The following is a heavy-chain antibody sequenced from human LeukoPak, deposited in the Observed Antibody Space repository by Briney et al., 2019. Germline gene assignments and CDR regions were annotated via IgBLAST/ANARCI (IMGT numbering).Heavy chain of an antibody. V-gene: IGHV3-23*01. D-gene: IGHD1-26*01. J-gene: IGHJ4*02. Sequence: PGGSLRLSCAASGFTFSSYAMSWVRQAPGKGLEWVSAISGSGGSTYYADSVKGRFTISRDNSKNTLYLQMNSLRAEDTAVYYCAKVKRIVGATSRAGSDDYWGQGTLVTVSS. CDR3: AKVKRIVGATSRAGSDDY. CDR1: GFTFSSYA. CDR2: ISGSGGST.